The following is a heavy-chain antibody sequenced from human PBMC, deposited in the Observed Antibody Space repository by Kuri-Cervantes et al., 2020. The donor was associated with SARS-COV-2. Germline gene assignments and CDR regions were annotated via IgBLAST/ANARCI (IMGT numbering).Heavy chain of an antibody. V-gene: IGHV3-30-3*01. CDR2: ISYDGSNK. D-gene: IGHD2-2*01. Sequence: GESLKISCAASGFTLSSYAMHWVRQAPGKGLEWVAVISYDGSNKYYADSVKGRFTISRDNSKNTLYLQMNSLRAEDTAVYYCARGGPHLINIVVVLTNYYYYMDVWGKGTTVTVSS. CDR3: ARGGPHLINIVVVLTNYYYYMDV. J-gene: IGHJ6*03. CDR1: GFTLSSYA.